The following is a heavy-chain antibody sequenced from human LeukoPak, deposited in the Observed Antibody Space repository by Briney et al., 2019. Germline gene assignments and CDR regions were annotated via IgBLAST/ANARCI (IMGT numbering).Heavy chain of an antibody. Sequence: GGSLRLSCAASGFTFSNYWMSWVRQAPGKGLEWVASIDRYGRAKYYVDSVRGRFTFSRDNTKNSLHLQMNSLRAEDTAVYYCARADSYGSILDYWGQGTRVIDSS. CDR1: GFTFSNYW. J-gene: IGHJ4*02. CDR2: IDRYGRAK. CDR3: ARADSYGSILDY. V-gene: IGHV3-7*04. D-gene: IGHD5-18*01.